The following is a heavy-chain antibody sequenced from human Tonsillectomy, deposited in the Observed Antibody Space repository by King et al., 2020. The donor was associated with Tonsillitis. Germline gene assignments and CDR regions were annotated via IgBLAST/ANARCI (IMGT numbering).Heavy chain of an antibody. J-gene: IGHJ4*02. CDR3: ARDSYGVTAARGFDY. CDR2: IWDDGSNK. D-gene: IGHD6-6*01. CDR1: GFTFSTYG. Sequence: QLVQSGGGVVQPGRSLRLSCAASGFTFSTYGMHWVRQAPGKGLEGVAVIWDDGSNKYYGDSVKGRFTISRDNSKNTLYLQMNSLRAEDTAVYYCARDSYGVTAARGFDYWGQGTLVTVSS. V-gene: IGHV3-33*01.